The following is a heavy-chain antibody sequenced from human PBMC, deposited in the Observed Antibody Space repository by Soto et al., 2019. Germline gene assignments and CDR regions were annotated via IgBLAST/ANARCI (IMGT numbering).Heavy chain of an antibody. CDR1: GFTFSGYW. CDR3: ARAAYGEYWFVP. V-gene: IGHV3-74*01. CDR2: INGDGRTT. Sequence: PGGSLRLSCAASGFTFSGYWMHWVPRAPGKGLMWVSRINGDGRTTNYADSVKGRFTISRENAKNTLYLQMNSLRAEDSAVYYCARAAYGEYWFVPWGQGTLVTVSS. D-gene: IGHD4-17*01. J-gene: IGHJ5*02.